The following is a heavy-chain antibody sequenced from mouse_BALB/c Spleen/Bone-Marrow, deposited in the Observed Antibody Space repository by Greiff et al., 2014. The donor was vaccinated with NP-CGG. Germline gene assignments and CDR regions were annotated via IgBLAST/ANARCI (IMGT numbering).Heavy chain of an antibody. CDR3: ATDKGHVFFDY. V-gene: IGHV7-3*02. D-gene: IGHD3-3*01. CDR2: IRNKANGYTT. Sequence: EVQLQQSGGGLVQPGGSLRLSCATSGFTFTDYYMNWVRQPPGKALEWLGFIRNKANGYTTEYSASVKGRFTISRENTQNILYXXMNSLRAEDSATYYCATDKGHVFFDYWGQGTTLTVSS. J-gene: IGHJ2*01. CDR1: GFTFTDYY.